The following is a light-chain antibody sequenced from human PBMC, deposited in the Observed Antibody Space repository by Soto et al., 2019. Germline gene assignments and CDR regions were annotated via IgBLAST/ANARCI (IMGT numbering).Light chain of an antibody. CDR3: SSYTSSSTYL. Sequence: QSALTQPASVSGSPGQSITISCTGTSSDVGAYNSVSWYQQHPDKAPKLMIYEVSYRPSGVSNCFSGSKSDNTASLTISGLHTEDEADYYCSSYTSSSTYLFGTGTKVTVL. CDR2: EVS. J-gene: IGLJ1*01. V-gene: IGLV2-14*03. CDR1: SSDVGAYNS.